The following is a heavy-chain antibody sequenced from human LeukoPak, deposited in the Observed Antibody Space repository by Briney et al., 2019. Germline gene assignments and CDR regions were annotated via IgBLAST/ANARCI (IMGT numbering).Heavy chain of an antibody. D-gene: IGHD6-19*01. CDR3: ARVSQLLVPY. CDR1: GFTFSDYY. Sequence: GGSVRLSCAASGFTFSDYYMSWIRQAPGKGLEWVSYISSTSSYINYADSVKGRFTISRDNAKNSLFLQMNSLRAEDTAVYYCARVSQLLVPYWGQGTLVTVSS. V-gene: IGHV3-11*05. J-gene: IGHJ4*02. CDR2: ISSTSSYI.